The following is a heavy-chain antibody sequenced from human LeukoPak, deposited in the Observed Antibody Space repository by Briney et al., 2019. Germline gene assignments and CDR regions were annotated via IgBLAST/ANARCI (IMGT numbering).Heavy chain of an antibody. CDR3: ARAGALNYDSSGYYYG. CDR2: ISYDGSNK. D-gene: IGHD3-22*01. Sequence: PGGSLRLSRAASGFTFSSYAMHWVRQAPGKGLEWVAVISYDGSNKYYADSVQGRFTISRDNSKNTLYLQMNSLRAEDTAVYYCARAGALNYDSSGYYYGGGQGTLVTVSS. J-gene: IGHJ4*02. CDR1: GFTFSSYA. V-gene: IGHV3-30*04.